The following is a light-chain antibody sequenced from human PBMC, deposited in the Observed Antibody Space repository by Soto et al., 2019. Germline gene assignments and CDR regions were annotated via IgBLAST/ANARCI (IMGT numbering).Light chain of an antibody. V-gene: IGKV1-17*01. Sequence: DVQMTQAPSSLSASVGDIVTITCRASQGIRNDLVWYQQKPGEPPKLLIYDVSALKRGVPPKVSGSGSGTEFTRTIRSLQPDDFATYYCQQYDSFSVTFGQGTKVDIK. J-gene: IGKJ1*01. CDR2: DVS. CDR1: QGIRND. CDR3: QQYDSFSVT.